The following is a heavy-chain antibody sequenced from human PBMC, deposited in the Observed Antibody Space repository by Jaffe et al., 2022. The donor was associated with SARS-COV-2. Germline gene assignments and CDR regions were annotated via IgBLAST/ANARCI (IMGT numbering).Heavy chain of an antibody. Sequence: EVQLVESGGGLVQPGGSLRLSCSASGFTFSSYAMHWVRQAPGKGLEYVSAISSNGGSTYYADSVKGRFTISRDNSKNTLYVQMSSLRGEDTAVYYCVKGSGGQLVVLDYYYGMDVWGQGTTVTVSS. J-gene: IGHJ6*02. D-gene: IGHD2-8*02. CDR1: GFTFSSYA. CDR2: ISSNGGST. V-gene: IGHV3-64*05. CDR3: VKGSGGQLVVLDYYYGMDV.